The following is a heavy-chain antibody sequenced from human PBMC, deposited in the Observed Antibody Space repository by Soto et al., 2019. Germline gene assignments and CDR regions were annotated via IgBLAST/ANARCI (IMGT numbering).Heavy chain of an antibody. CDR3: ARTGGAGEIAVAGTFDD. Sequence: ASVKVSCKASGYTFTSYGISWVRQAPGQGLEWMGWISAYNGNTNYAQKLQGRVTMTTDTSTSTAYMELRSLRSDDTAVYYCARTGGAGEIAVAGTFDDWGQGTLVTVSS. CDR1: GYTFTSYG. D-gene: IGHD6-19*01. J-gene: IGHJ4*02. CDR2: ISAYNGNT. V-gene: IGHV1-18*01.